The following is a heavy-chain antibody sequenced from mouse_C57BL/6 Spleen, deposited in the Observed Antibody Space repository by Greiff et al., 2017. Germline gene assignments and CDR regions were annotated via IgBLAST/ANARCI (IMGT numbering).Heavy chain of an antibody. CDR2: INPGSGGT. V-gene: IGHV1-54*01. D-gene: IGHD5-5*01. CDR3: ARSHYLFDY. Sequence: QVQLKQSGAELVRPGTSVKVSCKASGYAFTNYLIEWVKQRPGQGLEWIGVINPGSGGTNYNEKFKGKATLTADKSSSTAYMQLSSLTSEDSAVYFCARSHYLFDYWGQGTTLTVSS. J-gene: IGHJ2*01. CDR1: GYAFTNYL.